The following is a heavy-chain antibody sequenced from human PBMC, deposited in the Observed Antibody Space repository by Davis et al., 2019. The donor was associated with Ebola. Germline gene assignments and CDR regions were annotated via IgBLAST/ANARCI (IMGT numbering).Heavy chain of an antibody. V-gene: IGHV1-18*01. CDR1: GYTFTSYA. D-gene: IGHD4-11*01. CDR3: AIECSTVTTVWFDP. CDR2: ISAYNGNT. Sequence: ASVKVSCKASGYTFTSYAMNWVRQAPGQGLEWMGWISAYNGNTNYAQKLQGRVTMTTDTSTSTAYMELRSLRSDDTAVYYCAIECSTVTTVWFDPWGQGTLVTVSS. J-gene: IGHJ5*02.